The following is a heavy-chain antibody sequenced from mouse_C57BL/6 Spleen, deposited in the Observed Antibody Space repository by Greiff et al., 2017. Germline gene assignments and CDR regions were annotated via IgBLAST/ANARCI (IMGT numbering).Heavy chain of an antibody. D-gene: IGHD3-1*01. Sequence: VKLQESGAELVKPGASVKLSCKASGYTFTEYTIHWVKQRSGQGLEWIGWFYPGSGSIKYNEKFKDKATLTADKSSSTVYMELSRLTSEDSAVYFWARHEEEASGYPSYWYFDVWGTGTTVTVSS. CDR3: ARHEEEASGYPSYWYFDV. CDR1: GYTFTEYT. V-gene: IGHV1-62-2*01. CDR2: FYPGSGSI. J-gene: IGHJ1*03.